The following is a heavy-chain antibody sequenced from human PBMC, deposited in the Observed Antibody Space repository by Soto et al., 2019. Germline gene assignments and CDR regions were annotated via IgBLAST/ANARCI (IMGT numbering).Heavy chain of an antibody. CDR3: ARGLRELEPETGTYYYYYMDV. J-gene: IGHJ6*03. D-gene: IGHD1-1*01. CDR1: GYTFTSYA. V-gene: IGHV1-3*01. Sequence: ASVKVSCKASGYTFTSYAMHWVRQAPEQRLEWMGWINAGNGNTKYSQKFQGRVTITRDTSASTAYMELSSLRSEDTAVYYCARGLRELEPETGTYYYYYMDVWGKGTTVTV. CDR2: INAGNGNT.